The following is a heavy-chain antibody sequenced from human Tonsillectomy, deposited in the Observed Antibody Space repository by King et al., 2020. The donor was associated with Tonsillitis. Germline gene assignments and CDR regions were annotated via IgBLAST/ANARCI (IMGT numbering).Heavy chain of an antibody. CDR2: ISYDGSNK. CDR1: GFTFSSYG. D-gene: IGHD3-10*01. Sequence: VQLVESGGGVVQPGRSLRLSCAASGFTFSSYGMHWVRQAPGKGLEWVAVISYDGSNKYFADSVKGRFTISRDNSKNTLYLQMNSLTAEDTAVYYCAITMVRGAPWGYFDYWGQGTLVAVSS. J-gene: IGHJ4*02. CDR3: AITMVRGAPWGYFDY. V-gene: IGHV3-30*03.